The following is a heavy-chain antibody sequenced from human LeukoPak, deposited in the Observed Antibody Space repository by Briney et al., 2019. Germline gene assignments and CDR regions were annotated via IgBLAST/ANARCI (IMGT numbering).Heavy chain of an antibody. D-gene: IGHD3-10*01. V-gene: IGHV3-23*01. Sequence: PGGSLRLSCAGSGFTFSNYVINWVRQTPGKGLEWVAGISDSGGSTNYADSVKGRFTISRDTPRNTLYLQMNSLRAEDTAVYFCAKRGVVIRVFLVGFHKEAYYFDSWGQGALVTVSS. J-gene: IGHJ4*02. CDR3: AKRGVVIRVFLVGFHKEAYYFDS. CDR1: GFTFSNYV. CDR2: ISDSGGST.